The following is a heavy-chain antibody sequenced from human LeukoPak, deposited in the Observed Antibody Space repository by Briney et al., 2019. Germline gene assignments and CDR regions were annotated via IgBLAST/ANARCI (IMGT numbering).Heavy chain of an antibody. CDR2: INHSGST. CDR1: GGSLSGYY. V-gene: IGHV4-34*01. Sequence: SETLSLTCAVYGGSLSGYYWSWIRQPPGKGLEWIGEINHSGSTNYNPSLKSRVTISVDTSKNQFSLKLSSVTAADTAVYYCARGKKHYYYYMDVWGKGTTVTVSS. CDR3: ARGKKHYYYYMDV. J-gene: IGHJ6*03.